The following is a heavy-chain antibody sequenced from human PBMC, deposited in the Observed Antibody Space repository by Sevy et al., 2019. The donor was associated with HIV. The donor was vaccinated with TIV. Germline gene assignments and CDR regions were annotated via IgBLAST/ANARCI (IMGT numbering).Heavy chain of an antibody. CDR2: ISSGSSYI. V-gene: IGHV3-21*01. CDR3: ARGDYYGSLYYFDY. Sequence: GGSLRLSCAASGFTFSNYFMNWVRQAPGKGLEWVSSISSGSSYIFYADSLKGRFTISRDNAKNSLYLRMNSLRAEDTAVYYCARGDYYGSLYYFDYWGPGTLVTVS. D-gene: IGHD3-10*01. CDR1: GFTFSNYF. J-gene: IGHJ4*02.